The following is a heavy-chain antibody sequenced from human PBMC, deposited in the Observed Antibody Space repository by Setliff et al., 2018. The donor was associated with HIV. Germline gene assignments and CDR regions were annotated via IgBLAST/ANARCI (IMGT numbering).Heavy chain of an antibody. D-gene: IGHD1-26*01. CDR2: ISSDHNT. CDR1: GFTFRNYK. Sequence: SGGSLRLSFAASGFTFRNYKMNWVRQATGKGLEWVSTISSDHNTYYPDSVRDRLTVSRDNSKNTLYLQMNSLRAEDTAVYYCARVSELLAYYMDVCGKGTTVTVSS. CDR3: ARVSELLAYYMDV. V-gene: IGHV3-21*01. J-gene: IGHJ6*03.